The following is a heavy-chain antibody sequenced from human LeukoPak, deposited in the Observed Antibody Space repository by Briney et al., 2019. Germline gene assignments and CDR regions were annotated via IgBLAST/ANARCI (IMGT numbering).Heavy chain of an antibody. CDR2: ISAYNGNT. CDR3: ARALVDGYKELGY. Sequence: ASLKVSCKASGYTFTTYGITWVRQAPGQGLEWMGWISAYNGNTNYAQKFQGRVTMTTDTSTSTAYMELRSLRSDDTAMYYCARALVDGYKELGYWGQGTLVTVSS. D-gene: IGHD5-24*01. V-gene: IGHV1-18*01. CDR1: GYTFTTYG. J-gene: IGHJ4*02.